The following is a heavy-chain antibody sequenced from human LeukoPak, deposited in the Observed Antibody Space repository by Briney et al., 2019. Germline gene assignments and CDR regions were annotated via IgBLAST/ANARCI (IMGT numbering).Heavy chain of an antibody. Sequence: GGSLRLSCEASGFTFSRYWMHWVRQAPGKGLEWVAVISYDGSNKYYADSVKGRFTISRDNSKNTLYLQMNSLRAEDTAVYYCARDPRGGGDCYFDYWGQGTLVTVSS. D-gene: IGHD2-21*02. CDR3: ARDPRGGGDCYFDY. CDR1: GFTFSRYW. V-gene: IGHV3-30*03. CDR2: ISYDGSNK. J-gene: IGHJ4*02.